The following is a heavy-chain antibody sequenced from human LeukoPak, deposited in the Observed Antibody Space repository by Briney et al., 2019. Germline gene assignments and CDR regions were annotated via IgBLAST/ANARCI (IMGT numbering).Heavy chain of an antibody. Sequence: GGSLRLSCAASGFTFRSYWMSWVRQAPGKGLEWVANMNQDGSEKYYVDSVRGRFTISRDNAKNSLYLQMNSLRAEDTAVYYCARGGSIGGQGTLVTVSS. D-gene: IGHD1-26*01. CDR2: MNQDGSEK. CDR1: GFTFRSYW. CDR3: ARGGSI. V-gene: IGHV3-7*01. J-gene: IGHJ4*02.